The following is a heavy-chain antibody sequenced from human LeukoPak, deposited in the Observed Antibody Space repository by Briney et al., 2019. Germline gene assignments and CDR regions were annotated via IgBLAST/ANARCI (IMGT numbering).Heavy chain of an antibody. Sequence: GASVKVSCKASGYTFTSYGISWLRQAPGQGLEWMGWISAYNGNTNYAQKLQGRVTMTTDTSTSTAYMELRSLRSDDTAVYYCARPYYDFWSGYSPFDYWGQGTLVTVSS. V-gene: IGHV1-18*01. CDR2: ISAYNGNT. J-gene: IGHJ4*02. CDR1: GYTFTSYG. D-gene: IGHD3-3*01. CDR3: ARPYYDFWSGYSPFDY.